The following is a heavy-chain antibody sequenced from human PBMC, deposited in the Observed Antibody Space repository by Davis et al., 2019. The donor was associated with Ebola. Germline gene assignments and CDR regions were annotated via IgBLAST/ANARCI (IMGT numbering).Heavy chain of an antibody. CDR1: GGSFSGYY. V-gene: IGHV4-34*01. J-gene: IGHJ4*02. Sequence: GSLRLSCAVHGGSFSGYYWSWIRQPPGKGLEWIGEINHSGSTNYNPSLKSRVTISVDTSKNQFSLKLRSVTAADTAVYYCARRRAFGSGSYMYWGQGTLVTVSS. CDR3: ARRRAFGSGSYMY. D-gene: IGHD3-10*01. CDR2: INHSGST.